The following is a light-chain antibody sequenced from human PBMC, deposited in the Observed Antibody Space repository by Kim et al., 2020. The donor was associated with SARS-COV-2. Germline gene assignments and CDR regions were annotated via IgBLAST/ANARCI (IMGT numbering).Light chain of an antibody. Sequence: SSELTQDPAVSVALGQTVRITCQGESLRNYYASWYQQKPRQAPVVVIYGRNDRPSGIPDRFSGSNSGNTASLTITGAQAEDEANYYCNSRDSSGNHLVFG. CDR3: NSRDSSGNHLV. CDR1: SLRNYY. V-gene: IGLV3-19*01. J-gene: IGLJ3*02. CDR2: GRN.